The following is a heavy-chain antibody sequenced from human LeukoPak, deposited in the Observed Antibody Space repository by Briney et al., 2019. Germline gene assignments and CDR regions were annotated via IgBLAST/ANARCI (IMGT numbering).Heavy chain of an antibody. J-gene: IGHJ3*02. D-gene: IGHD2/OR15-2a*01. V-gene: IGHV3-48*03. CDR2: ISSSGTTK. CDR1: GFSLSSYE. CDR3: ARSNRDAFDM. Sequence: GGSLRLSCAASGFSLSSYEMKWVPQCPGKGVEWLSYISSSGTTKYYVDSVKGRFILSRDNAKNSLSLELNKMRAEDTAIYSCARSNRDAFDMWGQGTVVTVSS.